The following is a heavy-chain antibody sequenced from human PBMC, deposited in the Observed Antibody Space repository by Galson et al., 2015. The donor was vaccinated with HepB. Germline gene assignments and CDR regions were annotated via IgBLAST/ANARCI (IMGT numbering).Heavy chain of an antibody. CDR2: ISSSSSYI. CDR1: GFTFSSYS. CDR3: ARLSGFYSGYDTAHPTDY. J-gene: IGHJ4*02. V-gene: IGHV3-21*01. Sequence: SLRLSCAASGFTFSSYSMNWVRQAPGKGLEWVSSISSSSSYIYYADSVKGRFTISRDNAKNSLYLQMNGLRAEDTAVYYCARLSGFYSGYDTAHPTDYWGQGTLVTVSS. D-gene: IGHD5-12*01.